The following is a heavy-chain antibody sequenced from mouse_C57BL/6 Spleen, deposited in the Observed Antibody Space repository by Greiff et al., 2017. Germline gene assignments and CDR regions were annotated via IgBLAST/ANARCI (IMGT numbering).Heavy chain of an antibody. CDR1: GYTFTSYW. CDR2: IHPNSGST. V-gene: IGHV1-64*01. CDR3: ARFHYGSSYVGSFDV. D-gene: IGHD1-1*01. J-gene: IGHJ1*03. Sequence: QVQLQQPGAELVKPGASVKLSCKASGYTFTSYWMHWVKQRPGQGLEWIGMIHPNSGSTNYNEKFKSKATLTVDKSSSTAYMQLSSLTSEDSAVYYCARFHYGSSYVGSFDVWGTGTTVTVSS.